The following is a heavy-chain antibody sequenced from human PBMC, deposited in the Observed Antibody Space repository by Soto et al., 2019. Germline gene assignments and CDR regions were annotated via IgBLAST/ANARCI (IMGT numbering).Heavy chain of an antibody. J-gene: IGHJ6*02. CDR1: GDSISKSGHY. V-gene: IGHV4-39*01. Sequence: PSETLSLTCTVSGDSISKSGHYWGWIRQPPGKALEWIGGIDYRGSTLYNPSLRSRITISVDTSKNQFSLKLSSVTAADTAVYYCARRNDILTGYSYFAYYYYGMDVWGQGTTVTVSS. CDR2: IDYRGST. CDR3: ARRNDILTGYSYFAYYYYGMDV. D-gene: IGHD3-9*01.